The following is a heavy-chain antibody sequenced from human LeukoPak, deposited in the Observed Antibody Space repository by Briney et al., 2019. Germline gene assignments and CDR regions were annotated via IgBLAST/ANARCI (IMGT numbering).Heavy chain of an antibody. CDR1: GYTFTGYY. V-gene: IGHV1-2*02. D-gene: IGHD3-22*01. CDR2: INPNSGGT. Sequence: ASVKVSFKASGYTFTGYYMHWVRQAPGQGLEWMGWINPNSGGTNYAQKFQGRVTMTRDTSISTAYMELSRLRSDDTAVYYCAREATMILNWFDPWGQGTLVTVSS. CDR3: AREATMILNWFDP. J-gene: IGHJ5*02.